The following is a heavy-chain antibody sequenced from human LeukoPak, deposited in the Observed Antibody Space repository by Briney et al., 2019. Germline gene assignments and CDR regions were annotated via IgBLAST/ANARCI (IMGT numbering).Heavy chain of an antibody. Sequence: ASVKVSCKASGYTFTSYDINWVRQATGQGLEWMGWMNPNSGNTGYAQKFQGRVTITRDTSASTAYMELSSLRSEDMAVYYCARGNLGGELDVWGKGTTVTVSS. CDR3: ARGNLGGELDV. J-gene: IGHJ6*04. V-gene: IGHV1-8*03. CDR2: MNPNSGNT. D-gene: IGHD3-16*01. CDR1: GYTFTSYD.